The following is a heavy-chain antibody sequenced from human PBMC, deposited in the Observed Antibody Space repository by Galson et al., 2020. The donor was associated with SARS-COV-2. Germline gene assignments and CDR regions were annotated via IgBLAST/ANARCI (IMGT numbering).Heavy chain of an antibody. J-gene: IGHJ3*01. Sequence: GGSLRLCCAASGFPFETYLMSWVRQAPGKGLELVATINQYGSEKHFVDSVKGRFTISRDNAKKSLNLQMNNLRVEDTAVYYCVRGSFRFQMWGQGTMVTVSS. CDR2: INQYGSEK. CDR1: GFPFETYL. CDR3: VRGSFRFQM. V-gene: IGHV3-7*03.